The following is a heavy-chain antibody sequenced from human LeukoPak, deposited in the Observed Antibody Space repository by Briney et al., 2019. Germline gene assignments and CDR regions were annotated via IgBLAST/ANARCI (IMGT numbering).Heavy chain of an antibody. V-gene: IGHV3-30-3*01. CDR1: GFTFSSYA. CDR3: ARDRHDAFDI. J-gene: IGHJ3*02. CDR2: ISYDGSNK. Sequence: PGGSLRLSCAASGFTFSSYAMHWVRQAPGKGLEWVAVISYDGSNKYYADSVKGRFTISRDNSKNTLYLQMNSLRAEDTAVYYCARDRHDAFDIWGQGTMVTVSS.